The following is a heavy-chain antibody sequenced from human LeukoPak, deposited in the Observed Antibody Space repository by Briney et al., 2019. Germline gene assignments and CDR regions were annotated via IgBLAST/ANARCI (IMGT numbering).Heavy chain of an antibody. V-gene: IGHV1-8*01. CDR3: ARMTYDGSGPNPNCFDP. CDR1: GYSFTSYD. CDR2: MNPNSGYT. Sequence: VASVKVSCKASGYSFTSYDINWVRQATGQGLEWMGWMNPNSGYTGYAQRFQGRITMTRNTSISTVYMELSSLRFEDTAIYYCARMTYDGSGPNPNCFDPWGQGTLVTVSS. J-gene: IGHJ5*02. D-gene: IGHD3-22*01.